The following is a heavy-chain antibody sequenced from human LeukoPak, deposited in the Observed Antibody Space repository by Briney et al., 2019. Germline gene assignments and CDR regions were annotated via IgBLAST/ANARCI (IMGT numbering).Heavy chain of an antibody. CDR2: ISGSGGST. D-gene: IGHD5-18*01. CDR3: AKGGYSYGLPYYFDY. Sequence: GGSLRLSCAASGFTFSSYSMSWVRQAPGKGLEWVSAISGSGGSTYYADSVKGRFTISRDNSKNTLYLQMNSLRAEDTAVYYCAKGGYSYGLPYYFDYWGQGTLVTVSS. V-gene: IGHV3-23*01. J-gene: IGHJ4*02. CDR1: GFTFSSYS.